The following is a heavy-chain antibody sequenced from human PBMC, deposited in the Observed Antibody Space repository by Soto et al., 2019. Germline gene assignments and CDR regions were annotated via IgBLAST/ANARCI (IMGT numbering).Heavy chain of an antibody. CDR1: GGTFSSYS. Sequence: SVKVSCKASGGTFSSYSISWVREAPGQGLEWMGGIIPIFGTANYAQKFQGRVTITADKSISTAYLQWSSLKASDTAMYYCARHWGPRRAYYYYGMDVWGQGTTVTVSS. CDR2: IIPIFGTA. D-gene: IGHD3-16*01. CDR3: ARHWGPRRAYYYYGMDV. V-gene: IGHV1-69*06. J-gene: IGHJ6*02.